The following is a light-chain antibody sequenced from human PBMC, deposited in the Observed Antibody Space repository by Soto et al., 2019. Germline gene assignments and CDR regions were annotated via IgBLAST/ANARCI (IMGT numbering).Light chain of an antibody. CDR2: GAF. CDR3: QQYGSSPRT. Sequence: EIVMTQSPASLSVYPGERATLSFRASQSMGSNLAWYQQKPGQAPRLLIYGAFKRATGIPDRFSGSGSGTDFTLTISRMEPEDFAVYCCQQYGSSPRTFGQGTKVDI. CDR1: QSMGSN. V-gene: IGKV3-20*01. J-gene: IGKJ1*01.